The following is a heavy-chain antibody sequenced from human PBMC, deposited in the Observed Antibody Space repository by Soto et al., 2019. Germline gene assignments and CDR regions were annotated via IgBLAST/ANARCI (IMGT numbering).Heavy chain of an antibody. V-gene: IGHV3-7*05. Sequence: GGSLRLSCAASGFTFSSYWMSWVRQAPGKGLEWVANIKQDGSEKYYVDSVKGRFTISRDNAKNSLYLQMNSLRAEDTAVYYCARDYETYYYDSSGYYWGQGTLVTVSS. J-gene: IGHJ4*02. CDR2: IKQDGSEK. CDR1: GFTFSSYW. D-gene: IGHD3-22*01. CDR3: ARDYETYYYDSSGYY.